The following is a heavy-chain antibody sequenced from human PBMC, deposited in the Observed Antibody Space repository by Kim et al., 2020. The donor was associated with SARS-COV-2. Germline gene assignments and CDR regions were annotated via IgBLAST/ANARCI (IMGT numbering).Heavy chain of an antibody. V-gene: IGHV3-11*03. D-gene: IGHD2-21*02. CDR2: ISSSSSYT. CDR3: ASPIEYCGGDCYFGY. CDR1: GFTFSDYY. J-gene: IGHJ4*02. Sequence: GGSLRLSCAASGFTFSDYYMSWIRQAPGKGLEWVSYISSSSSYTNYADSVKGRFTISRDNAKNSLYLQMNSLRAEDTAVYYCASPIEYCGGDCYFGYWGQGTLVTVSS.